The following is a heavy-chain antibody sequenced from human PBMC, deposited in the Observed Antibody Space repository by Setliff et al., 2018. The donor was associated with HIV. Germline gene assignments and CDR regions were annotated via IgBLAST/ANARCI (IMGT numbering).Heavy chain of an antibody. D-gene: IGHD1-26*01. CDR3: AKDCAVVGGTGSLDS. CDR1: GFTLSTYW. V-gene: IGHV3-7*05. J-gene: IGHJ4*02. Sequence: PGGSLRLSCAAAGFTLSTYWMSWVRQAPGQGLEWVANIKQDGSEKNYMDSVKGRFTISRDNAENSLYLQLNSLGVEDTAVYYCAKDCAVVGGTGSLDSWGQGTLVTVSS. CDR2: IKQDGSEK.